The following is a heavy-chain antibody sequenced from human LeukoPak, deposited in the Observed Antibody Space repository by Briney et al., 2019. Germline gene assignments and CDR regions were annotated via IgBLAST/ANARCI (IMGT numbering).Heavy chain of an antibody. D-gene: IGHD6-13*01. CDR1: GGSISSDH. V-gene: IGHV4-34*01. CDR2: INHSGST. J-gene: IGHJ5*02. Sequence: PSETLSLTCSVSGGSISSDHWSWIRQPPGKGLEWIGEINHSGSTNYNPSLKSRVTISVDTSKNQFSLKLSSVTAADTAVYYCAREGEGIAAAGTGNWFDPWGQGTLVTVSS. CDR3: AREGEGIAAAGTGNWFDP.